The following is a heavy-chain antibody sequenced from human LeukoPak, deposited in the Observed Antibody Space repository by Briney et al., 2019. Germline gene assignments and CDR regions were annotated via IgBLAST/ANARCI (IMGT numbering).Heavy chain of an antibody. V-gene: IGHV3-53*01. CDR1: GFTVSSNY. Sequence: GGSLRLSCAASGFTVSSNYMGWVRQAPGKGREGGSVIYSGGSTYYADSAKGRFTISRDNSKNTLYLQMNSLRAEDTAVYYCARGVTPYYFDYWGQGTLVTVSS. CDR2: IYSGGST. CDR3: ARGVTPYYFDY. J-gene: IGHJ4*02. D-gene: IGHD2-21*02.